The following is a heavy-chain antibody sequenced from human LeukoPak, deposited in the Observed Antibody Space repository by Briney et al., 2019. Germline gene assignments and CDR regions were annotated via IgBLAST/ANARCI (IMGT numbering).Heavy chain of an antibody. V-gene: IGHV3-48*04. D-gene: IGHD3/OR15-3a*01. CDR2: ISSSSSTI. CDR3: ARENVDFTFDAFDI. Sequence: GGSLRLSCAASGFTFSSYSMNWVRQAPGKGLEWVSYISSSSSTIYYADSVKGRFTISRDNAKNSLYLQMDSLRAEDTAVYYCARENVDFTFDAFDIWGQGTMVTVSS. CDR1: GFTFSSYS. J-gene: IGHJ3*02.